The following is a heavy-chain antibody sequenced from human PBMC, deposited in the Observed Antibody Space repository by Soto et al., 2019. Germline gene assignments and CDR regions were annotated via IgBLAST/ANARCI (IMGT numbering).Heavy chain of an antibody. CDR2: ISAYNGNT. CDR3: ARVRSRFGVGIPSCGMDV. Sequence: GASVKVSCKAAGYTFTSCGISWVRPAPGQGLECMGWISAYNGNTNYAQKLQGRVTMTTDTSTSTAYMELRSRRSDGTAVYYCARVRSRFGVGIPSCGMDVGGQGTTVTVSS. J-gene: IGHJ6*02. D-gene: IGHD3-3*01. V-gene: IGHV1-18*01. CDR1: GYTFTSCG.